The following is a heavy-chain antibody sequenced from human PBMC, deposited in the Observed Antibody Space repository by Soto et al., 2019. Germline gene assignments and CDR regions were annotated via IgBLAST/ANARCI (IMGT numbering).Heavy chain of an antibody. V-gene: IGHV1-69*06. D-gene: IGHD2-21*02. Sequence: QVQLVQSGAEVKKPGSSVKVSCKASGGTFSSYAISWVRQAPGQGLEWMGGIIPIFGTANYAQKFQGRVTITADKSTSTAYRELSSLRSEDTAVYYCAFLVVVTAISFQSWFDPWGQGTLVTVSS. CDR2: IIPIFGTA. CDR1: GGTFSSYA. CDR3: AFLVVVTAISFQSWFDP. J-gene: IGHJ5*02.